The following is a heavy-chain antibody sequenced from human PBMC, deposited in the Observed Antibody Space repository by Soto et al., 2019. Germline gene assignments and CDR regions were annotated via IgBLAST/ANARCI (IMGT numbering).Heavy chain of an antibody. V-gene: IGHV2-5*02. Sequence: QITLKESGPTLVKPTQTLTLTCTFSGFSLSTSGVGVGWIRQPPGKALEWLALIYWDDDKRYSPSLKSRLTITKDTSKNQLVLTMTNMDPVSTATYYCAHSLYAYVGGTNWFDPWGQGTLVTVSS. CDR3: AHSLYAYVGGTNWFDP. D-gene: IGHD3-16*01. CDR2: IYWDDDK. J-gene: IGHJ5*02. CDR1: GFSLSTSGVG.